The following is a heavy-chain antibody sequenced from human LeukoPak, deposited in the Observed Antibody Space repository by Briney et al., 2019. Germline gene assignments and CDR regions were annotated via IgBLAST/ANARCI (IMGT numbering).Heavy chain of an antibody. D-gene: IGHD5-24*01. J-gene: IGHJ3*02. CDR1: GYTFTSYG. CDR2: ISNYKGNT. Sequence: ASVKVSCKASGYTFTSYGFSWVRQAPGQGLEWMGWISNYKGNTHYAQKLQGRVTMTTDTSTTTAYMELRSLRSDDTAVYYCARVRDGYIHDAFDIWGQGTMVTVSS. V-gene: IGHV1-18*01. CDR3: ARVRDGYIHDAFDI.